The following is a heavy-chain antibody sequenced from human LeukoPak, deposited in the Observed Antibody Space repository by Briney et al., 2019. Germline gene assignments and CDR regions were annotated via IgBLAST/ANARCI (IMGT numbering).Heavy chain of an antibody. Sequence: GGSLRLSCAASGFTFGDTWMYWVRQVPGQGLEWVANIKQDGSEKFYVASVKGRFTISRDNGKSSLYLQMNSLRAEDTALYYCATSYGVGWLIGYWGQGTLVTVSS. V-gene: IGHV3-7*03. CDR3: ATSYGVGWLIGY. CDR2: IKQDGSEK. J-gene: IGHJ4*02. CDR1: GFTFGDTW. D-gene: IGHD3/OR15-3a*01.